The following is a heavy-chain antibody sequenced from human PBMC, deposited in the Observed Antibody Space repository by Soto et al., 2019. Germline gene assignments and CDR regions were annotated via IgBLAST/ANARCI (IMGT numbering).Heavy chain of an antibody. CDR2: ISAYDGKT. J-gene: IGHJ5*02. CDR1: GYTFNTYG. V-gene: IGHV1-18*01. CDR3: ARDPHEFWTSYWFDP. D-gene: IGHD3-3*01. Sequence: ASVKVSCKTSGYTFNTYGINWVRQAPGRGLELMGWISAYDGKTTYAEKFQGRVTLTTDTSTSTAYMELRSLRSDDTAIYYCARDPHEFWTSYWFDPWGQGTPVTVSS.